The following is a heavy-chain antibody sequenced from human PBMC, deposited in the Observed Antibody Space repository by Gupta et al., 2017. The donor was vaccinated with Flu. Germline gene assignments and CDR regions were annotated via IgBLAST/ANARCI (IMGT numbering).Heavy chain of an antibody. D-gene: IGHD2-2*01. CDR2: IYYSGTT. Sequence: QLQLLGSGPGLVKPPETLSLSCPVSGGSISTSNYYWALIRQPPGKGLEWIGTIYYSGTTYYNPSLRSRATMSLDTSRNQFSLKVRSVTAADTAVYYCAGGVGYAAFDFWGQGSLVTVSS. CDR3: AGGVGYAAFDF. V-gene: IGHV4-39*01. CDR1: GGSISTSNYY. J-gene: IGHJ4*02.